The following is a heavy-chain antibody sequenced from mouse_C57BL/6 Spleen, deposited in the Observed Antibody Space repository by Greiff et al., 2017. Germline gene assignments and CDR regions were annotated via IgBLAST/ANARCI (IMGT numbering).Heavy chain of an antibody. V-gene: IGHV1-61*01. J-gene: IGHJ1*03. D-gene: IGHD2-2*01. CDR1: GYTFTSYW. CDR3: ARGWGIYYGYDGYFDV. Sequence: QVQLQQPGAELVRPGSSVKLSCKASGYTFTSYWMDWVKQRPGQGLEWIGNIYPSDSETHYNQKFKDKATLTVDKSSSTAYMQLSSLTSEDSAVYYCARGWGIYYGYDGYFDVWGTGTTVTVSS. CDR2: IYPSDSET.